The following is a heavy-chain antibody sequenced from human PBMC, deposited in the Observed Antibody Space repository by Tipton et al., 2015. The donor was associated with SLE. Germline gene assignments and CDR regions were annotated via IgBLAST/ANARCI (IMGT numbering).Heavy chain of an antibody. Sequence: TLSLTCAVSFFSFSGYYWGWIRQPPGKGLEWIGSIYYSGSTYYNPSLKSRVTISVDTSKNQFSLKLSSVTAADTAVYYCARGLRITIFGVVNRFDYWGQGTLVTVSS. V-gene: IGHV4-38-2*01. J-gene: IGHJ4*02. D-gene: IGHD3-3*01. CDR3: ARGLRITIFGVVNRFDY. CDR2: IYYSGST. CDR1: FFSFSGYY.